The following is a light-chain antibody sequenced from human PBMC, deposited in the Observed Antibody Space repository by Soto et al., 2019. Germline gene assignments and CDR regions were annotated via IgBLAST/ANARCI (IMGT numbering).Light chain of an antibody. CDR2: KAS. Sequence: DIQMTQSPSTLSGSVGDRVTITCRASQTISSWLAWYQQKPGKAPKLLIYKASTLKSGVPSRFSGSGSGTDFTLKISRVEAEDVGVYYCMQGTHWPRTFGQGTKLEIK. CDR3: MQGTHWPRT. CDR1: QTISSW. V-gene: IGKV1-5*03. J-gene: IGKJ2*01.